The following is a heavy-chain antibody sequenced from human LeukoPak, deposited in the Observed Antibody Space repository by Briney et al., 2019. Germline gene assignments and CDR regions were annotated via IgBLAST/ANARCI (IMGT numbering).Heavy chain of an antibody. CDR3: ARDLGYSGPDAFDI. J-gene: IGHJ3*02. Sequence: GGSLRLSCAASGFTFSSYGMHWVRQAPGKGLEWVAFIRYDGSNKYYADSVKGRFTISRDNSKNTLYLQMNSLRAEDTAVYYCARDLGYSGPDAFDIWGQGTMVTVSS. V-gene: IGHV3-30*02. CDR2: IRYDGSNK. D-gene: IGHD5-12*01. CDR1: GFTFSSYG.